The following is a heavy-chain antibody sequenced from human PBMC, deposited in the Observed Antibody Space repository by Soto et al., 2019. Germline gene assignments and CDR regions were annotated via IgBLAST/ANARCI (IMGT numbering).Heavy chain of an antibody. CDR1: GGSFSGYY. J-gene: IGHJ4*02. Sequence: SETLSLTCAVYGGSFSGYYWSWIRQPPGKGLEWIGEINHSGSTNYNPSLKSRVTISVDTSKNQFSLKLSSVTAADTAVYYCARGVRYKPFDYWGQGTLVTVSS. CDR3: ARGVRYKPFDY. D-gene: IGHD5-18*01. V-gene: IGHV4-34*01. CDR2: INHSGST.